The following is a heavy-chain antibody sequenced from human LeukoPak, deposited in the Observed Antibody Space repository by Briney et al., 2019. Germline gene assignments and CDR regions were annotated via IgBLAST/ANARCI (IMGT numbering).Heavy chain of an antibody. CDR1: GFTVSSNY. CDR2: IYSGGST. CDR3: ASGSGSYRTPYYYMDV. J-gene: IGHJ6*03. Sequence: GGSLILSCAASGFTVSSNYMSWVRQAPGKGLEWVSVIYSGGSTYYADSVKGRFTISRDNSKNTLYLQMYSLRAEDTAVYYCASGSGSYRTPYYYMDVWGTGTTVTVSS. D-gene: IGHD3-10*01. V-gene: IGHV3-53*01.